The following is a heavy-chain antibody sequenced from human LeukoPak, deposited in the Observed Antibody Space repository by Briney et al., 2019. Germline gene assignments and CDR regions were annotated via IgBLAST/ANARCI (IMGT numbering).Heavy chain of an antibody. CDR2: IYYSGST. CDR1: GGSISSYY. Sequence: SETLSLTCTVSGGSISSYYWSWIRQHPGKGLEWIGYIYYSGSTYYNPSLKSRVTISVDTSKNQFSLKLSSVTAADTAVHYCARATYYDYVWGSYRKEGYYYYGMDVWGQGTTVTVSS. V-gene: IGHV4-59*06. D-gene: IGHD3-16*02. J-gene: IGHJ6*02. CDR3: ARATYYDYVWGSYRKEGYYYYGMDV.